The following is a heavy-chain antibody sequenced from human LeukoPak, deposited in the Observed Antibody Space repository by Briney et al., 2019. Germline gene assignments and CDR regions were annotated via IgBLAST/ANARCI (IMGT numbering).Heavy chain of an antibody. J-gene: IGHJ4*02. CDR3: ARGRFGELYG. V-gene: IGHV4-59*01. Sequence: SDTLSLTSTVSGGSIGSFYWSWIQQPPGKGLEWIGYIYYSGSTNYNPSLKSRVTISVDTSKNQFSLKLSSVTAADTAVYYCARGRFGELYGWGQGTLVTVSS. D-gene: IGHD3-10*01. CDR1: GGSIGSFY. CDR2: IYYSGST.